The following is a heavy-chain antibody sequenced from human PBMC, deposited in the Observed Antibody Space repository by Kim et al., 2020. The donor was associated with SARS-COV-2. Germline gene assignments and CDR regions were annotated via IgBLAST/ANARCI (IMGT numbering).Heavy chain of an antibody. V-gene: IGHV3-7*01. CDR3: ARFSRSGYDSLYYYGMDV. CDR2: IKQDGSEK. CDR1: GFTFSSYW. J-gene: IGHJ6*02. Sequence: GGSLRLSCAASGFTFSSYWMSWVRQAPGKGLEWVANIKQDGSEKYYVDSVKGRFTISRDNAKNSLYLQMNSLRAEDTAVYYCARFSRSGYDSLYYYGMDVWGQGTTVTVSS. D-gene: IGHD5-12*01.